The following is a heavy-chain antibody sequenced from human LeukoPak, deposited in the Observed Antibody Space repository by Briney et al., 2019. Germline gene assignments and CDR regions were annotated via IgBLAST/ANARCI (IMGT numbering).Heavy chain of an antibody. Sequence: GGSLRLSCAAYGFTFSSYEMNWVRQAPGKGLEWVSYISPSGNTIYYADSVKGRFTSSRDNAWNTLSLQMNSLRAEDTALYYCTRGVPGDYWGQGTQVTVSS. V-gene: IGHV3-48*03. CDR2: ISPSGNTI. D-gene: IGHD1-1*01. CDR3: TRGVPGDY. CDR1: GFTFSSYE. J-gene: IGHJ4*02.